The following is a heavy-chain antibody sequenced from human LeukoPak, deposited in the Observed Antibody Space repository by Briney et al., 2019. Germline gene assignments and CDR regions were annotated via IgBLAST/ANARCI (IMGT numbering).Heavy chain of an antibody. J-gene: IGHJ5*02. CDR1: GYTFTSYG. D-gene: IGHD3-16*02. V-gene: IGHV1-18*01. CDR2: ISAYNGNT. CDR3: AREGGGDYVWGSYRYEDT. Sequence: ASVKVSCKASGYTFTSYGISWVRQAPGQGLEWMGWISAYNGNTNYAQKLQGRITMTTDTSTSTAYMELRSLRSDDTAVYYWAREGGGDYVWGSYRYEDTWGQGTLVTVSS.